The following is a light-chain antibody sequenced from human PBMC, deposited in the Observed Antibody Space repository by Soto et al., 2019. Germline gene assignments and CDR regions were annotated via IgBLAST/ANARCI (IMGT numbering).Light chain of an antibody. CDR3: QKYNNWWT. V-gene: IGKV3-15*01. Sequence: EIVMTQSPATLSVSPGERATLSCRASQSVSSSLAWYQQKPGQAPRLLIYGASTRATGIPARFRGSGSGTEFTLTISSLQSEDFAVYYCQKYNNWWTFGQGTKVDIK. CDR1: QSVSSS. J-gene: IGKJ1*01. CDR2: GAS.